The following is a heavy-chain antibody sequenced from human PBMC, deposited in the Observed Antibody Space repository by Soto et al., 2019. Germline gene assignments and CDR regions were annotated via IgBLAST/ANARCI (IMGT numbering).Heavy chain of an antibody. CDR1: GFTFSNSG. Sequence: EVQLLESGGGLGQPGGSLRLSCAASGFTFSNSGMSWVRQAPGKGLEWVSAIGGSGRNTYYADSVKGRFTISRDNSKNILYLQMNSLRGENAAVYHCAQDLVVRGVIKPLDYWGQGTLVTVSS. D-gene: IGHD3-10*01. CDR2: IGGSGRNT. CDR3: AQDLVVRGVIKPLDY. J-gene: IGHJ4*02. V-gene: IGHV3-23*01.